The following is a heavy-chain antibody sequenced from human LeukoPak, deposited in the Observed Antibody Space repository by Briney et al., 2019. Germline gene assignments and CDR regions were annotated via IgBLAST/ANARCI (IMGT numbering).Heavy chain of an antibody. Sequence: PSQTLSLTCAVSGGSINSGGYSWNWIRQPPGKGLEWIGYIYHSGSTYYNPSLKSRVTISVDRSKNQFSLKLSSVTAADTAVYYCASGYDYGDPHYFDYWGQGTLVTVSS. CDR3: ASGYDYGDPHYFDY. V-gene: IGHV4-30-2*01. CDR2: IYHSGST. D-gene: IGHD4-17*01. CDR1: GGSINSGGYS. J-gene: IGHJ4*02.